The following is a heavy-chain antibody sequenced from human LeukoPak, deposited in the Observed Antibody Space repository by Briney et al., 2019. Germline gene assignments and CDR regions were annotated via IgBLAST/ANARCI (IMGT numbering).Heavy chain of an antibody. CDR3: AKVRWSGGSCSYFYS. J-gene: IGHJ4*02. CDR1: GFTFTGYA. V-gene: IGHV3-23*01. Sequence: GGSLRLSCAASGFTFTGYAMSWVRQAPGEGLEWVSGISGSGSSTYYAESVKGRFTISRDNSKNTRYMQRTSLRAEVTAVHYCAKVRWSGGSCSYFYSWGERALVTVSS. CDR2: ISGSGSST. D-gene: IGHD2-15*01.